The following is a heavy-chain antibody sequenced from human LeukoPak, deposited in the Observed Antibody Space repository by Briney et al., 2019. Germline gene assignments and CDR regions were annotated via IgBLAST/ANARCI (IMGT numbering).Heavy chain of an antibody. Sequence: GGSLRLSCAASGLTFSSYAMSWVRQAPGKGLEWVSTISGGGGSTYYADSVKGRFTISRDNSKNTLYLQVNSLRAEDTAVYYCAKGGKWDVTPFDYWGQGTLVTVSS. CDR1: GLTFSSYA. V-gene: IGHV3-23*01. CDR2: ISGGGGST. CDR3: AKGGKWDVTPFDY. D-gene: IGHD1-26*01. J-gene: IGHJ4*02.